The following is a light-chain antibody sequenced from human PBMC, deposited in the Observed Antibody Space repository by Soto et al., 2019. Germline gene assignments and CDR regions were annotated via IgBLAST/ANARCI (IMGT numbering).Light chain of an antibody. V-gene: IGLV2-8*01. CDR2: EVR. Sequence: QSALTQPPSASGSPGQSVTISCSGTSSDVGGYNFVSWYQQHPGKAPKFLIYEVRKRPSGVPARFSDSKSGNTASLTISGLQAEDEADYYCSSSAGSNNYVFGTGTKLTVL. CDR1: SSDVGGYNF. CDR3: SSSAGSNNYV. J-gene: IGLJ1*01.